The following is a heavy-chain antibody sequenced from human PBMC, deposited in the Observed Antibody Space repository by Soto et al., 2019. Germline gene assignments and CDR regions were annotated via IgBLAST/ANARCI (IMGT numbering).Heavy chain of an antibody. CDR3: AREDSSGYYYYGMDV. Sequence: GGSLRVSCASSGFTFSSYWMHWVRQAPGKGLVWVSRINSDGSSTSYADSVKGRFTISRDNAKNTLYLQMNSLRAEDTAVYYCAREDSSGYYYYGMDVWGKGTTVTVS. CDR2: INSDGSST. V-gene: IGHV3-74*01. CDR1: GFTFSSYW. J-gene: IGHJ6*04. D-gene: IGHD6-6*01.